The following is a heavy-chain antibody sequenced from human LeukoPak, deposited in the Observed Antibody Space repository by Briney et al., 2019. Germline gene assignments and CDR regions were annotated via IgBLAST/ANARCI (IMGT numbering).Heavy chain of an antibody. CDR1: GGSISSYY. CDR2: IYYSGST. V-gene: IGHV4-59*01. J-gene: IGHJ6*03. CDR3: ARGGYSYGNYYYYYMDV. D-gene: IGHD5-18*01. Sequence: SETLSLTRTVSGGSISSYYWSWIRQPPGKGLEWIGYIYYSGSTNYNPSLKSRVTISVDTSKNQFSLKLSSVTAADTAVYYCARGGYSYGNYYYYYMDVWGKGTTVTVSS.